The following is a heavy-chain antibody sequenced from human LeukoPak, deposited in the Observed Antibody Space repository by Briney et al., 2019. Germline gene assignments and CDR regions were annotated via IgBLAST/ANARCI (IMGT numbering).Heavy chain of an antibody. CDR2: INSDGSST. J-gene: IGHJ4*02. CDR1: GFTFSSYW. V-gene: IGHV3-74*01. Sequence: PGGSLGLSCAASGFTFSSYWMHWVRQAPGKGLVWVSRINSDGSSTSYADSVKGRFTISRDNAKNTLYLQMNSLRAEDTAVYYCATSSSSGWSGYYFDYWGQGTLVTVSS. CDR3: ATSSSSGWSGYYFDY. D-gene: IGHD6-19*01.